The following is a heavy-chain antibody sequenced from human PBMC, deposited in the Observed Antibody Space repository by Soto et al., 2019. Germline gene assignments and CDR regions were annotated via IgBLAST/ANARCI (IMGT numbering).Heavy chain of an antibody. V-gene: IGHV3-7*01. D-gene: IGHD1-1*01. CDR3: AMGQTSFDY. CDR1: GCTFISYW. J-gene: IGHJ4*02. Sequence: GGSLRLSCASSGCTFISYWMSWVRQAPGKGLEWVANIKQDGSEKYYVDSVKGRFTISRDNAKNSLYLQMNSLRAEDTAVYYCAMGQTSFDYWGQGTLVTVSS. CDR2: IKQDGSEK.